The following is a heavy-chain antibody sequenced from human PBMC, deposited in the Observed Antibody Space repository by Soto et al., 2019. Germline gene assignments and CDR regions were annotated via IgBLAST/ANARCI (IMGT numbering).Heavy chain of an antibody. CDR2: VYYTGTT. V-gene: IGHV4-59*01. D-gene: IGHD6-13*01. CDR1: GGSISSYS. Sequence: SETLSLTCTVSGGSISSYSYIWVRQPPGKGLEWIGSVYYTGTTDYNPSLKSRVTISVDTSKTQFSLNLRSVTAADTAVYYCARDLAAVPRAFDYWGRGTLVTVSS. J-gene: IGHJ4*02. CDR3: ARDLAAVPRAFDY.